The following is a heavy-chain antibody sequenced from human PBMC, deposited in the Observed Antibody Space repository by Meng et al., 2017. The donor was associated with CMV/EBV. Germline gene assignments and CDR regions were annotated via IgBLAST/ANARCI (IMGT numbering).Heavy chain of an antibody. Sequence: QVPVVQSGAEVKKPGASMKVSCKASGYTFTSYYMHWVRQAPGQGLEWMGIINPSGGSTSYAQKFQGRVTMTRDTSTSTVYMELSSLRSEDTAVYYCAREEGIAARSDWFDPWGQGTLVTASS. CDR1: GYTFTSYY. J-gene: IGHJ5*02. CDR3: AREEGIAARSDWFDP. D-gene: IGHD6-6*01. V-gene: IGHV1-46*01. CDR2: INPSGGST.